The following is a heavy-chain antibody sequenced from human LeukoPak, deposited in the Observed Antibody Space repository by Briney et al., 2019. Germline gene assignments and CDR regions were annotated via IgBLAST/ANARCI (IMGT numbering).Heavy chain of an antibody. D-gene: IGHD2-15*01. CDR3: ARQGCSGGSCYAIR. CDR1: GGSISSSSYY. J-gene: IGHJ4*02. Sequence: PSETLSLTCTVSGGSISSSSYYWGWIRQPPGKGLDWIGTLYSGSTYYNPSLKSRVTISIDTSKNQFSLKLTSVTAAGTAVYYCARQGCSGGSCYAIRWGQGTLVTVSS. CDR2: LYSGST. V-gene: IGHV4-39*01.